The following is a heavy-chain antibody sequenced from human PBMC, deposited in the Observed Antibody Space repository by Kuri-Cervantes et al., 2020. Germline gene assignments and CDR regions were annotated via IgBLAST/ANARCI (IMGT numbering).Heavy chain of an antibody. CDR2: MNPNSGNT. CDR1: GYTFTSYA. D-gene: IGHD3-10*01. Sequence: ASVKVSCKASGYTFTSYAMHWVRQAPGQGLEWMGWMNPNSGNTGYAQKFQGRVTMTRNTSISTAYMELSSLRSEDTAVYYCATPSMVRGVMEYYYGMDVWGQGTTVTVSS. CDR3: ATPSMVRGVMEYYYGMDV. V-gene: IGHV1-8*02. J-gene: IGHJ6*02.